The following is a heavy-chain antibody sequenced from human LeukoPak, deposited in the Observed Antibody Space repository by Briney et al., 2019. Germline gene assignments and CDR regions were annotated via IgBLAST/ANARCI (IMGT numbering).Heavy chain of an antibody. Sequence: PSETLSLTCTVSGGSISSYYWSWIRQPAGKGLEWVGRIYTSGSTNYNPSLKSRVTLSEDTPQKQFSLKMSSVSPADTALYFTARVGDFWSSRPYFDSCGQGTLVTASS. CDR1: GGSISSYY. J-gene: IGHJ4*02. V-gene: IGHV4-4*07. D-gene: IGHD3-3*01. CDR3: ARVGDFWSSRPYFDS. CDR2: IYTSGST.